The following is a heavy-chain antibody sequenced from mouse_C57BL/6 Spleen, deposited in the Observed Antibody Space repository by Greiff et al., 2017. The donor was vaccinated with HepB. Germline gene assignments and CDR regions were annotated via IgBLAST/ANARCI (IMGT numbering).Heavy chain of an antibody. J-gene: IGHJ3*01. CDR2: ISSGSSTI. V-gene: IGHV5-17*01. CDR3: ARRDLGPFAY. CDR1: GFTFSDYG. Sequence: EVQLQESGGGLVKPGGSLKLSCAASGFTFSDYGMHWVRQAPEKGLEWVAYISSGSSTIYYADTVKGRFTISRDNAKNTLFLQMTSLRSEDTAMYYCARRDLGPFAYWGQGTLVTVSA. D-gene: IGHD3-3*01.